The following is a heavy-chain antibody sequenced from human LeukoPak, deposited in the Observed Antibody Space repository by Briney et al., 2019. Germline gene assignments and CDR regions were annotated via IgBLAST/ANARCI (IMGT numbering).Heavy chain of an antibody. CDR3: ARIGVYDSSGYGENWFDP. J-gene: IGHJ5*02. D-gene: IGHD3-22*01. V-gene: IGHV4-59*01. CDR1: GGSISSYY. CDR2: IYYSGST. Sequence: PSETLSLTCTVSGGSISSYYWSWIRQPPGKGLEWIGYIYYSGSTNYNPSLKSRVIISVDTSKNQFSLKLSSVIAADTAVYYCARIGVYDSSGYGENWFDPWGQGTLVTVSS.